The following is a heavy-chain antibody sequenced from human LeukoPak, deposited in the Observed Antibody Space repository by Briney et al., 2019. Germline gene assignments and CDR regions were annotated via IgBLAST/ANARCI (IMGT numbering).Heavy chain of an antibody. V-gene: IGHV3-48*02. Sequence: PGGSLRLSCAASGFTFSSYSMNWVRQAPGKGLEWVSYISSSSSTIYYADSVKGRFTISRDNAKNSLYLQMNSLRDEDTAVYYCARDIDYGDTAYFDYWGQGTLVTVSS. CDR3: ARDIDYGDTAYFDY. D-gene: IGHD4-17*01. CDR1: GFTFSSYS. J-gene: IGHJ4*02. CDR2: ISSSSSTI.